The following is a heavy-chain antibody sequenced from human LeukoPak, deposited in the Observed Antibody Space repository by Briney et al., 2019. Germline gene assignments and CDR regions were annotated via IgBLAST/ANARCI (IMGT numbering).Heavy chain of an antibody. CDR2: IYSGGST. Sequence: GGSLRLSCAASGFTVSDSYMSWVRQAPGKGLEWVSVIYSGGSTYYGDSVKARFTISRDNSKNTLYLQMNSLRAEDTAVYYCVRDRTGSGWYYFDSWGQGTLVTVSS. D-gene: IGHD6-19*01. J-gene: IGHJ4*02. CDR3: VRDRTGSGWYYFDS. V-gene: IGHV3-66*01. CDR1: GFTVSDSY.